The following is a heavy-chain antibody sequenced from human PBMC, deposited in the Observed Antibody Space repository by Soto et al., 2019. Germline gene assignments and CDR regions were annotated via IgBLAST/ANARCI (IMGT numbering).Heavy chain of an antibody. Sequence: SETLSLTCTVSGGSITSYYWSWIRQPPGKGLEWIGYIYYSGSTNYNPSLKSRVTISIDTSKNQFSMKLTSVTAADTAVYYCARTSRFDCWGQGTLVTVSS. J-gene: IGHJ4*02. CDR2: IYYSGST. D-gene: IGHD6-6*01. CDR1: GGSITSYY. V-gene: IGHV4-59*01. CDR3: ARTSRFDC.